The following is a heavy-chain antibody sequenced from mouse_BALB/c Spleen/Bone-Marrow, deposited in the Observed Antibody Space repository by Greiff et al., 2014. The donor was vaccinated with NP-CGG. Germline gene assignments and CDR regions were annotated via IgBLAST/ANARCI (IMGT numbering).Heavy chain of an antibody. D-gene: IGHD4-1*01. CDR3: ARKKNWAYAVDY. Sequence: VQLQQSGPELVKPGASVKMSCKASGYTFTSYYIHWVKQRPGQGLEWIGWIYPGDGSTKYNEKFKGKTTLTADKSSSTAYMLLSSLTSEDSAIYFCARKKNWAYAVDYWGQGTSVTVSS. V-gene: IGHV1S56*01. CDR1: GYTFTSYY. CDR2: IYPGDGST. J-gene: IGHJ4*01.